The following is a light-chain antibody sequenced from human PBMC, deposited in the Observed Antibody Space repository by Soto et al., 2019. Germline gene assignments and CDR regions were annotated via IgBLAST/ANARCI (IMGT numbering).Light chain of an antibody. CDR2: GAS. CDR3: QQYGSSPSWT. Sequence: EIVMTQSPATLSVSPGERATLSCRASQSVSNNYLAWYQQKPGQAPRLLIYGASTRATGVPDRFSGSGSGTDFTLTISRLEPEDFAVYYCQQYGSSPSWTFGQGTKGDIK. CDR1: QSVSNNY. V-gene: IGKV3-20*01. J-gene: IGKJ1*01.